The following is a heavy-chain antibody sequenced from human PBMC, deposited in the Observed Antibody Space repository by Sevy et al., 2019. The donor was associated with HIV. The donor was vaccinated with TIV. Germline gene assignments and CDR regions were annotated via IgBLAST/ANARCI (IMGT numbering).Heavy chain of an antibody. D-gene: IGHD1-26*01. Sequence: SETLSLTCTVSGGSITSLYWNWIRQPPGKGLEWIANIYYNGHINYNPSLKSRVTLSLDTSKNQSSLRRGSVTAADTAMYYCAGENAWGRGYSWGQGTLVTVSS. CDR2: IYYNGHI. CDR3: AGENAWGRGYS. J-gene: IGHJ4*02. V-gene: IGHV4-59*11. CDR1: GGSITSLY.